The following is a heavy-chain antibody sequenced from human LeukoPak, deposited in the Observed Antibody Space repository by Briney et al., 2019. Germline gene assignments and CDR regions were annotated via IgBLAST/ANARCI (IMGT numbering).Heavy chain of an antibody. Sequence: KPGGSLRLSCAASGFTFSSYSMNWVRQAPGKGLEWVSSISSSSSYIYYADSVKGRFTISRDNAKNSLYLQMNSLRAEDTAVYYCARMLADYGDYVWSFDYWGQGTLVTVSS. V-gene: IGHV3-21*01. D-gene: IGHD4-17*01. J-gene: IGHJ4*02. CDR1: GFTFSSYS. CDR2: ISSSSSYI. CDR3: ARMLADYGDYVWSFDY.